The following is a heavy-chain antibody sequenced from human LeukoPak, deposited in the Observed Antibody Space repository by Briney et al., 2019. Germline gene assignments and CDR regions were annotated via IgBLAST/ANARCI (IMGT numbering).Heavy chain of an antibody. CDR1: GGTFSSYA. J-gene: IGHJ5*02. Sequence: GSSVKVSCKASGGTFSSYAISWVRQAPGQGLEWMGRIIPIFGTANYAQKFQGRVTITTYESTSTAYMELSSMRSEDTALYYCARDSGSQGWFDLWGQGTLVSVSS. V-gene: IGHV1-69*05. CDR2: IIPIFGTA. CDR3: ARDSGSQGWFDL.